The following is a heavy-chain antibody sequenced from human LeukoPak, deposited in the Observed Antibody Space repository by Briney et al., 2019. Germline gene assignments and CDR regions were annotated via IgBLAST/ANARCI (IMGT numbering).Heavy chain of an antibody. V-gene: IGHV3-48*03. J-gene: IGHJ4*02. D-gene: IGHD4-17*01. CDR3: ASHYGEYAWGHF. Sequence: AGGSLRLSCAASGFSFSSYERNCVRQAPGKGREWGSYISSSGNTKYYADSVKGRFTISRDNAKNSLYLQLKRLSDEETAVYYCASHYGEYAWGHFWGQGTLVTVSS. CDR2: ISSSGNTK. CDR1: GFSFSSYE.